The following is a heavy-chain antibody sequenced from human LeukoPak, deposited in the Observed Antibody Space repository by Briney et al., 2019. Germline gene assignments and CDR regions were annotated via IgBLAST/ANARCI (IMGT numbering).Heavy chain of an antibody. V-gene: IGHV3-74*01. Sequence: GGSLRLSCAASGFTFSSYWVHWVRQAPGKGLVWVSRINSDGTTTAYADSVKGRFTISRDNSKNTLYLQMNSLRDEDTAVYYCAKVSAGMGDVDYWGQGTLVTVSS. CDR2: INSDGTTT. CDR3: AKVSAGMGDVDY. CDR1: GFTFSSYW. D-gene: IGHD1-26*01. J-gene: IGHJ4*02.